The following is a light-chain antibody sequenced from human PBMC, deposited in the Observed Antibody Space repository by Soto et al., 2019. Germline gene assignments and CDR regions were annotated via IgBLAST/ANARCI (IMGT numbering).Light chain of an antibody. Sequence: GDRVTITCRASQSISSYLNWYQQKPGKAPNLLIYAGTSLQSGVPSRFSGSGSGTEFTLTISSLQPEDFATYYCQQLHVYPSTFGGGTKVDIK. CDR1: QSISSY. V-gene: IGKV1-39*01. CDR2: AGT. J-gene: IGKJ4*01. CDR3: QQLHVYPST.